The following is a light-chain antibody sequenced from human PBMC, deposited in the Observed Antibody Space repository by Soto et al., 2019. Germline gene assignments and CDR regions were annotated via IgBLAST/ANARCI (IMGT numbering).Light chain of an antibody. Sequence: DIQMTQSPTTLSGSVGDRVTITCRASQTISSWLAWYQQKPGKAPKLLIYKASTLKSGVPSRFSGSGSGTEFTLTISSLQPEDFATYYCQQHNTYPITFGQGTRLEI. CDR2: KAS. J-gene: IGKJ5*01. CDR1: QTISSW. V-gene: IGKV1-5*03. CDR3: QQHNTYPIT.